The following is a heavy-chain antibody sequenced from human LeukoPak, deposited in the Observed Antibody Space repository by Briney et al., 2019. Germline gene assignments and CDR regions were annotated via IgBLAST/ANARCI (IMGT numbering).Heavy chain of an antibody. Sequence: PGGSLRLFCAASGFTFSSYSIHWVRQAPGKGLEWVSSISSSSTYIFYADSVKGRFTISRDNAKNSLYLQVNSLRAEDTAVYYCARAWAGAIDYWGQGTLVTVSS. V-gene: IGHV3-21*01. CDR1: GFTFSSYS. D-gene: IGHD6-19*01. J-gene: IGHJ4*02. CDR2: ISSSSTYI. CDR3: ARAWAGAIDY.